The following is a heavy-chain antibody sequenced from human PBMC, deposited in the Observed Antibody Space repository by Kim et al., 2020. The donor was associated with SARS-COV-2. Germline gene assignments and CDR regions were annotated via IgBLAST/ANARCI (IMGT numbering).Heavy chain of an antibody. V-gene: IGHV3-11*01. CDR2: ISSRGSTI. Sequence: GGSLRLSCAASGFTFSDYYMTWIRQAPGKGLEWVSEISSRGSTIYYTDSVKGRFSISRDNAKKSLYLQMNSLRAEDTAVYYCARAYYDCSGNSCYFDYWG. D-gene: IGHD3-10*01. J-gene: IGHJ4*03. CDR3: ARAYYDCSGNSCYFDY. CDR1: GFTFSDYY.